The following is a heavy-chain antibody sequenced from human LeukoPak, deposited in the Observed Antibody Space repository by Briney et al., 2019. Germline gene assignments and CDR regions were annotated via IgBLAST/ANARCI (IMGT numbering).Heavy chain of an antibody. CDR1: GGSISSGGYS. V-gene: IGHV4-30-2*02. CDR2: IYHSGST. Sequence: SETLSLTCAVSGGSISSGGYSWSWIRQPPGKGLEWIGYIYHSGSTYYNPSLKSRVTISVDRSKNQFSLKLSSVTAADTAVYYCARSGYCSSTSCQIAGWFDPWGQGTLVTVSS. J-gene: IGHJ5*02. CDR3: ARSGYCSSTSCQIAGWFDP. D-gene: IGHD2-2*01.